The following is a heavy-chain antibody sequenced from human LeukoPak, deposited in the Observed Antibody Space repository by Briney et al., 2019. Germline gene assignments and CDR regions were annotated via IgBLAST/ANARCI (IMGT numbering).Heavy chain of an antibody. V-gene: IGHV1-8*01. Sequence: ALVKVSCKASGYTFTSYDINWVRQATGQGREWMGWMNPNSGNTGYAQKFQGRVTMTRNTSISTAYMELSSLRSEDTAVYYCARFPKWGGTYSYYYYYYGMDVWGQGTTVTVSS. J-gene: IGHJ6*02. CDR1: GYTFTSYD. CDR3: ARFPKWGGTYSYYYYYYGMDV. CDR2: MNPNSGNT. D-gene: IGHD2-21*01.